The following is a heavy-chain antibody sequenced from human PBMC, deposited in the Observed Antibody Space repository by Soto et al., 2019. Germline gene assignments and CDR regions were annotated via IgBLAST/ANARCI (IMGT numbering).Heavy chain of an antibody. CDR1: GYTFTSYA. J-gene: IGHJ5*02. D-gene: IGHD3-16*01. Sequence: ASVKVSCKASGYTFTSYAMHWVRQAPGQRLEWMGWINAGNGNTKYSQKFQGRVTITSDTSASTAYMELSSLRSEDTAVYYCARVARALIWFDPWGQGTLVTVSS. CDR3: ARVARALIWFDP. CDR2: INAGNGNT. V-gene: IGHV1-3*01.